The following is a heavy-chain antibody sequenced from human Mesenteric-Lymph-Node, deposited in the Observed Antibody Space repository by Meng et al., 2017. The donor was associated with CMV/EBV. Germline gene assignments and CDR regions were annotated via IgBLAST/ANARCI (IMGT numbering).Heavy chain of an antibody. CDR1: GYDFTNYW. CDR2: IYPGDSDT. V-gene: IGHV5-51*01. J-gene: IGHJ4*02. CDR3: ARRRQLDY. D-gene: IGHD1-1*01. Sequence: KVSCKGSGYDFTNYWIAWVRQMPGKGLEWMGVIYPGDSDTRYNPSFQGHVTMSADKSISTAYLQWSSLKASDTAMYYCARRRQLDYWGQGTLVTVSS.